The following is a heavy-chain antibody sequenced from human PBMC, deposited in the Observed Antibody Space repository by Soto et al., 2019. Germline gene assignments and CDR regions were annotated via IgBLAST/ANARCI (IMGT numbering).Heavy chain of an antibody. CDR2: ISSFTGYI. J-gene: IGHJ5*02. Sequence: XSVKVSCEASGYTFNNYPSFWVRQVPGQGLEWMGWISSFTGYIHYAEKFQGRVTLTADTSTSTAYMELRSLTSADTAVYYCARTLGGSGHFWFEPWGQGTLVTVSS. CDR3: ARTLGGSGHFWFEP. V-gene: IGHV1-18*04. CDR1: GYTFNNYP. D-gene: IGHD3-3*02.